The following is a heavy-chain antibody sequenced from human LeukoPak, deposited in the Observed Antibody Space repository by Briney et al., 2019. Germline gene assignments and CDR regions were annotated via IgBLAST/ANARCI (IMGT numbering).Heavy chain of an antibody. J-gene: IGHJ4*02. Sequence: SETLSLTCTVSGGSISGYYWSWFRQPPGKGLEWIGDIYYSGSTNCNPSLKSRVTISVDTSKNQFSLKLSSVTAADTAVYYCVRANHFDYWGQGTLVTVSS. CDR2: IYYSGST. CDR1: GGSISGYY. D-gene: IGHD1-14*01. CDR3: VRANHFDY. V-gene: IGHV4-59*01.